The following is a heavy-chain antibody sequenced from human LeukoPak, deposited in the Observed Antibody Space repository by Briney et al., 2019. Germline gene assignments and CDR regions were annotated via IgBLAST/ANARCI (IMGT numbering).Heavy chain of an antibody. J-gene: IGHJ5*02. CDR1: GFTVSSNY. V-gene: IGHV3-66*01. Sequence: GGSLRLSCAASGFTVSSNYMSWVRQAPAQGLEWGSVIYSGGSTYYADSVKGRFTISRDNSKNSLYLQMNSLRAEDTAVYYCARVGSEQLVRNNWFDPWGQGTLVTVSS. CDR2: IYSGGST. CDR3: ARVGSEQLVRNNWFDP. D-gene: IGHD6-6*01.